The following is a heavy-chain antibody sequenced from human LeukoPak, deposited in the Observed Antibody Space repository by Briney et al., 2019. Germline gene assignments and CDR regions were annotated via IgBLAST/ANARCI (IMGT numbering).Heavy chain of an antibody. J-gene: IGHJ4*02. CDR1: GGSFSGCY. Sequence: SETLSLTCAVYGGSFSGCYWSWIRQPPGKGLEWIGEVNHSGSTNYNPSLKSRVTISVDTSKNQFSLKLSSVTAADTAVYYCAREGGGNSVWGQGTLVTVSS. V-gene: IGHV4-34*01. CDR2: VNHSGST. D-gene: IGHD4-23*01. CDR3: AREGGGNSV.